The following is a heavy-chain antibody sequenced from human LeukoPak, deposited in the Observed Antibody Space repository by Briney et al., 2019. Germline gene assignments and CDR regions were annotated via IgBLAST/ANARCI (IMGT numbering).Heavy chain of an antibody. CDR2: ISYDGSNK. D-gene: IGHD6-6*01. CDR1: GFTFSSYA. Sequence: GGSLRLSCAASGFTFSSYAMHWVRQAPGKGLERVAVISYDGSNKYYADSVRGRFTISRDNSKNTLYLQMNSLRAEDTAVYYCARDSIAARQVPFDYWGQGTLVTVSS. CDR3: ARDSIAARQVPFDY. J-gene: IGHJ4*02. V-gene: IGHV3-30-3*01.